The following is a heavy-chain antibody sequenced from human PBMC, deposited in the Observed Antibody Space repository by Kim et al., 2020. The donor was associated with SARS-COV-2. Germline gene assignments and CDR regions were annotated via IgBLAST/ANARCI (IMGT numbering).Heavy chain of an antibody. D-gene: IGHD3-10*02. V-gene: IGHV3-30*07. Sequence: AKGRFPIPRDNSKNPLYLQMNSLGAEDTAVYYCARGSKFGHFQSNWFDPWGQGTLVTVSS. CDR3: ARGSKFGHFQSNWFDP. J-gene: IGHJ5*02.